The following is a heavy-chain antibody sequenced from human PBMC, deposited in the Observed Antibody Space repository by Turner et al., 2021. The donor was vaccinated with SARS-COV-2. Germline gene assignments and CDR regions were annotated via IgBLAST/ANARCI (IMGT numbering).Heavy chain of an antibody. CDR3: ARDWRYDFRSSIDAFAI. CDR2: ISSRCSTI. CDR1: GFTFSDYY. J-gene: IGHJ3*02. Sequence: QVQLVESGGGLVKPGGSLRLSCAASGFTFSDYYMSWSRQAPGKGLEWVSYISSRCSTIYYAGSVKGRFTISRDNAKNSLYLQMNSLRAEDTAVYYCARDWRYDFRSSIDAFAIWGQGTMVTVSS. V-gene: IGHV3-11*01. D-gene: IGHD3-3*01.